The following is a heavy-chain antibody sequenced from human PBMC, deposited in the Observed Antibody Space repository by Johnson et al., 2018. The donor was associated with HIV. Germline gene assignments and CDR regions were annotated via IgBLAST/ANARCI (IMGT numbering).Heavy chain of an antibody. D-gene: IGHD1-26*01. V-gene: IGHV3-30-3*01. CDR3: AKGASGSQRRGAFHI. CDR1: GFTFSSYA. Sequence: QVQLVESGGGVVQPGRSLRLSCAASGFTFSSYAMHWVRQAPGKGLEWVAVISYDGSNKYYADSVKGRFTISRDNSKNTLFLQMRSLRAEDTAVYYCAKGASGSQRRGAFHIWGQGTMVTVSS. CDR2: ISYDGSNK. J-gene: IGHJ3*02.